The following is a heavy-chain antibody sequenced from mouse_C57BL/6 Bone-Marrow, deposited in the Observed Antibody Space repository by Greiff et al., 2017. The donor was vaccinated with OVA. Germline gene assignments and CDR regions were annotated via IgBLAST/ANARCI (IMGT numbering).Heavy chain of an antibody. CDR3: TRDRNDGYPHFDD. CDR2: ISSGGDYI. J-gene: IGHJ2*01. V-gene: IGHV5-9-1*02. D-gene: IGHD2-3*01. CDR1: GFTFSSYA. Sequence: DVHLVESGEGLVKPGGSLKLSCAASGFTFSSYAMSWVRQTPEKRLEWVAYISSGGDYIYYADTVKGRFTISRDNARNTLYLQMSSLKSEDTAMYYCTRDRNDGYPHFDDWGQGTTLTVSS.